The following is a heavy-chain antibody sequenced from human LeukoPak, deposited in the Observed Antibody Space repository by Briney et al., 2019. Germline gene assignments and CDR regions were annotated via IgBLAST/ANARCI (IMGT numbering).Heavy chain of an antibody. CDR3: ATSGITMIVVVITTWDFQH. J-gene: IGHJ1*01. Sequence: ASVKVSCTASGYTFTSYYMHWVRQAPGQGLEWMGIINPSGGSTSYAQKFQGRVTMTRDTSTSTVYMELSSLRSEDTAVYYCATSGITMIVVVITTWDFQHWGQGTLVTVSS. CDR2: INPSGGST. D-gene: IGHD3-22*01. CDR1: GYTFTSYY. V-gene: IGHV1-46*01.